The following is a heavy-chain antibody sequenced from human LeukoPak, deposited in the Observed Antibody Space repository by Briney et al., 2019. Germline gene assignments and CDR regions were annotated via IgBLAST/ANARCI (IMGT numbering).Heavy chain of an antibody. CDR2: IHRSGSP. CDR3: ARHGNWNSRQYYFDY. CDR1: LDSTTSNF. V-gene: IGHV4-59*08. Sequence: PSETLSLTCTVSLDSTTSNFWSWVRQPPGKGLEWIGEIHRSGSPNYNPSLQSRVTISIDRSRNQIVLELSSVTAADTAVYYCARHGNWNSRQYYFDYWGQGTLVTVSS. J-gene: IGHJ4*02. D-gene: IGHD1-7*01.